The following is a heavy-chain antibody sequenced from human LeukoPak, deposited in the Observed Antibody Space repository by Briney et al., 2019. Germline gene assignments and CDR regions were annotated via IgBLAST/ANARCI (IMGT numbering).Heavy chain of an antibody. V-gene: IGHV3-30*04. CDR3: ARDYSVEGVDY. CDR1: GFTFSSYA. D-gene: IGHD5-24*01. CDR2: ISYDGSNK. J-gene: IGHJ4*02. Sequence: PGGSLRLSCAASGFTFSSYAMHWVRQAPGKGLEWVAVISYDGSNKYYADSVKGRFTISRDNSKNTLYLQMNSLRAEDTAVYYCARDYSVEGVDYWGQGTLVTVSS.